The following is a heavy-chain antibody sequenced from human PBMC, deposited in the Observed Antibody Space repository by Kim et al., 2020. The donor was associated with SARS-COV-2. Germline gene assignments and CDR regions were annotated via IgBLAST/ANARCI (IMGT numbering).Heavy chain of an antibody. CDR2: T. CDR3: ARVTAAALFDY. J-gene: IGHJ4*02. D-gene: IGHD6-13*01. V-gene: IGHV4-30-2*01. Sequence: TYYHPSLKSRVTISVDRSKNQFSLKVTSVTAADTAVYYCARVTAAALFDYWGQGTLVTVSS.